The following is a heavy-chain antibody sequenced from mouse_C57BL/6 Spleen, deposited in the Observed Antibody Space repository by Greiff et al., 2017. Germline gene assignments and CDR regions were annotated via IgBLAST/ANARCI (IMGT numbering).Heavy chain of an antibody. CDR2: IDPEDGDN. V-gene: IGHV14-2*01. CDR1: GFNIKDYY. D-gene: IGHD5-5*01. J-gene: IGHJ2*01. CDR3: ARGLPAYYFDY. Sequence: VQLQQSGAELVKPGASVKLSCTASGFNIKDYYMHWVKQRTEQGLEWIGRIDPEDGDNKYASKFSGKATITAYTSSHTAYLQLRSLTSEDTAVYYCARGLPAYYFDYWGQGTTLTVSS.